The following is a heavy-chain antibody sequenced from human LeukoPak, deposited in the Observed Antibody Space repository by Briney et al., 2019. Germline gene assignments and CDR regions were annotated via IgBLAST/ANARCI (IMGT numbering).Heavy chain of an antibody. V-gene: IGHV4-39*02. J-gene: IGHJ6*03. CDR3: ARDNYDCFMDV. Sequence: PSETLSLTCTVSGGSISGSSYNWAWIRQPPGKGLERIGSIDNSGSTYYNPSLKSRVTISVDTSKDQFSLKLTSVTAADTAVYYCARDNYDCFMDVWGKGTTVTVSS. CDR1: GGSISGSSYN. D-gene: IGHD3-3*01. CDR2: IDNSGST.